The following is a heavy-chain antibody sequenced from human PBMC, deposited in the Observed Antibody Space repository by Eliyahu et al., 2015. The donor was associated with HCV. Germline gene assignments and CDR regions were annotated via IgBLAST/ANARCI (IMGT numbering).Heavy chain of an antibody. CDR3: ARAVTGTGSSDY. V-gene: IGHV3-74*01. D-gene: IGHD6-19*01. CDR2: INGAESST. J-gene: IGHJ4*02. Sequence: EVQLVESGGGLVQPGGSLRLSCAASGFTFTSYWMHWVRQAPGKGXVWVSRINGAESSTSYADSVKGRFTISTDNAKNTLYLQMNSLRAEDTAVYYCARAVTGTGSSDYWGQGTLVTVSS. CDR1: GFTFTSYW.